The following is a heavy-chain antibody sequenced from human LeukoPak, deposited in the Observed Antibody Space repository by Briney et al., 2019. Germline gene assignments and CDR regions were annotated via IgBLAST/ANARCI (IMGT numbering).Heavy chain of an antibody. J-gene: IGHJ3*02. D-gene: IGHD1-14*01. Sequence: GGSLRLSCAASGFTFSSYSMNWVRQAPGKGLEWVSSISSSSSYIYYADSVRGRFTISRDNAKNSLYLQMNSLRAEDTAVYYCARIGEGNRVDAFDIWGQGTMVTVSS. V-gene: IGHV3-21*01. CDR2: ISSSSSYI. CDR3: ARIGEGNRVDAFDI. CDR1: GFTFSSYS.